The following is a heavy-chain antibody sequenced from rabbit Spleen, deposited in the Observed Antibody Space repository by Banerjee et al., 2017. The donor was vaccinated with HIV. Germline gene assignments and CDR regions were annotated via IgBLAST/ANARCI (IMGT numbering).Heavy chain of an antibody. V-gene: IGHV1S40*01. J-gene: IGHJ6*01. D-gene: IGHD1-1*01. CDR2: IYSTIGYT. Sequence: QSLEESGGGLVKPGASLTLTCKASGFSFSSSYWICWVRQAPGKGLEWIGYIYSTIGYTYYASWAKGRFTISKTSSTTVTLQMTSLTAADTATYFCARDTSSSFSSYGMDLWGPGTLVTVS. CDR3: ARDTSSSFSSYGMDL. CDR1: GFSFSSSYW.